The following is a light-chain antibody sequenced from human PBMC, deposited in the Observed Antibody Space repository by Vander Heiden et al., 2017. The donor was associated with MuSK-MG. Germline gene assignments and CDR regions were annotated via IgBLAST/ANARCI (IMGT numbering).Light chain of an antibody. V-gene: IGKV1-39*01. J-gene: IGKJ3*01. CDR3: QQNDSSPLFT. CDR1: QSISSY. CDR2: AAS. Sequence: DIQMTQSPSSLSASVGDRVTITCRASQSISSYLNWYQQKPGKAPKLLIYAASSLQSGVPSRFSGSGYGTDFTLTISSRQPEDFAAYYCQQNDSSPLFTFGHGTKVDIK.